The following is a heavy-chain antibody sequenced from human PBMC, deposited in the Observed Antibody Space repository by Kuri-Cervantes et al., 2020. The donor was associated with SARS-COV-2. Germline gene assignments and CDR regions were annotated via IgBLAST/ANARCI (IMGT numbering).Heavy chain of an antibody. Sequence: GGSLRLSCAASGFTFDDYTMHWVRQAPGKGLEWVAVISYDGSNKYYADSVKGRFTISRDNSKNTLYLQMNSLRAEDTAVYYCARDGGVWATREMGAFDIWGQGTMVTVSS. D-gene: IGHD3-16*01. V-gene: IGHV3-30-3*01. J-gene: IGHJ3*02. CDR2: ISYDGSNK. CDR1: GFTFDDYT. CDR3: ARDGGVWATREMGAFDI.